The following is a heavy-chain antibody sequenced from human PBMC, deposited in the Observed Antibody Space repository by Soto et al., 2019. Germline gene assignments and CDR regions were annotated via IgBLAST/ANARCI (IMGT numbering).Heavy chain of an antibody. V-gene: IGHV3-9*01. CDR2: ISWNSGSI. J-gene: IGHJ3*02. Sequence: DVQLVESGGGLVQPGRSLRLSCAASGFTFDDYAMHWVRQAPGKGLEWVSGISWNSGSIGYADSVKGRFTISRDNAKNSLYLQMNSLRAEDTALYYCAKDMAAYGSPAQAGSAFDIWGQGTMVTVSS. CDR1: GFTFDDYA. CDR3: AKDMAAYGSPAQAGSAFDI. D-gene: IGHD3-10*01.